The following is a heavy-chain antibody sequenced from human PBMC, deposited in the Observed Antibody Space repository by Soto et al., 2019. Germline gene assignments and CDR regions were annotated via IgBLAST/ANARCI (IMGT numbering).Heavy chain of an antibody. CDR2: ISTSIDAT. V-gene: IGHV3-23*01. Sequence: PGGSLRLSCAASGFAFSNYAMHWVRQAPGKGLEWVSSISTSIDATYYADSVKGRFTISRDDSKNTLYLQMNSLRAEDSAVYYCAKARTVAAPKFDYWGQGTQVTVSS. J-gene: IGHJ4*02. CDR1: GFAFSNYA. CDR3: AKARTVAAPKFDY. D-gene: IGHD6-6*01.